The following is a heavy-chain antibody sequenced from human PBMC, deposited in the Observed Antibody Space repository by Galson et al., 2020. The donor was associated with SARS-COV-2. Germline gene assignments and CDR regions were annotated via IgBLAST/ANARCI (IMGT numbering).Heavy chain of an antibody. J-gene: IGHJ3*02. V-gene: IGHV3-9*03. Sequence: SLKISCAASGFTFDDYAMHWVRQAPGKGLEWVSGISWNSGSIGYADSVKGRFTISRDNAKNSLYLQMNSLRAEDMALYYCAKEGGYDSSGYRAVDIWGQGTMVTVSS. CDR1: GFTFDDYA. CDR3: AKEGGYDSSGYRAVDI. D-gene: IGHD3-22*01. CDR2: ISWNSGSI.